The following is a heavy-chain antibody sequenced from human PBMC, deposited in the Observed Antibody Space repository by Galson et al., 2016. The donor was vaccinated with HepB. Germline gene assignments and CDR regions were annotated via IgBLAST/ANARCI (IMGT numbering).Heavy chain of an antibody. V-gene: IGHV3-9*01. J-gene: IGHJ4*02. Sequence: LRLSCAASGFNFDDFAMYWVRPVPGKGLEWVSGITWNSKNIQYADSVKGRFAISRDNAKNSLFLQMNSLRPDDTAFYFCTKGLPYGTTWVGAFDYWGQGALVTVSS. CDR3: TKGLPYGTTWVGAFDY. CDR1: GFNFDDFA. D-gene: IGHD3-10*01. CDR2: ITWNSKNI.